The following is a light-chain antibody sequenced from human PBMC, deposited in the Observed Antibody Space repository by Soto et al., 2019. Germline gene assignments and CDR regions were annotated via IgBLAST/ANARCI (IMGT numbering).Light chain of an antibody. J-gene: IGKJ1*01. V-gene: IGKV1-5*03. Sequence: DIQMTQSPSTLSASVGDRVSITCRASQSISTWLAWYQQKPGKTPKLLIYKASSLESGVPSRFSGSGSGTELPLTISSLQPDDFATYYCHQYNSYSETFGQGTKVEI. CDR3: HQYNSYSET. CDR1: QSISTW. CDR2: KAS.